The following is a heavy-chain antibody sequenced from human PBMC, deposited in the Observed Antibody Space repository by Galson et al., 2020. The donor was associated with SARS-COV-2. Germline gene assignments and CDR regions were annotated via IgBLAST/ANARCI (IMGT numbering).Heavy chain of an antibody. Sequence: QLGESLKISCAASGFTFRSSGMHWVRQTPGKGLEWVAVVWSDGTTKYYADSVKGRFTISRDNSKNTLYLQMNSLRAEDTAVYYCAKCYGDYVWNAFDIWGQGTMVTVSS. V-gene: IGHV3-33*06. CDR3: AKCYGDYVWNAFDI. D-gene: IGHD3-16*01. CDR1: GFTFRSSG. J-gene: IGHJ3*02. CDR2: VWSDGTTK.